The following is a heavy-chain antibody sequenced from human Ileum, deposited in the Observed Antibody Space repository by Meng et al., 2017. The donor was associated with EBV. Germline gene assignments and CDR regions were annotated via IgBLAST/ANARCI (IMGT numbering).Heavy chain of an antibody. V-gene: IGHV3-74*01. CDR1: GFTFCCYW. CDR3: ERGGSSDWF. Sequence: GLVLPXXXLRLSCAASGFTFCCYWLHCVRQAPGKGMVWVSHISSDASTTNYADSVKGRFTISRDNAKNTLDLQMNSLRAGDTAVYYCERGGSSDWFWGQGTLVTVSS. J-gene: IGHJ4*02. CDR2: ISSDASTT. D-gene: IGHD6-19*01.